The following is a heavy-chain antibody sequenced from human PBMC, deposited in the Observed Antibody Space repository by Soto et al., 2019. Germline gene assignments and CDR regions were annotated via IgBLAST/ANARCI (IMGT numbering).Heavy chain of an antibody. CDR3: ARWGAAAENDAFDI. CDR1: GFTFSSYW. CDR2: IKQDGSEK. V-gene: IGHV3-7*01. J-gene: IGHJ3*02. Sequence: GGSLRLSCAASGFTFSSYWMSWVRQAPGKGLEWVANIKQDGSEKYYVDSVKGRFTISRDNAKNSLYLQMNSLRAEDTAVYYCARWGAAAENDAFDIWGQGTMVTVSS. D-gene: IGHD6-13*01.